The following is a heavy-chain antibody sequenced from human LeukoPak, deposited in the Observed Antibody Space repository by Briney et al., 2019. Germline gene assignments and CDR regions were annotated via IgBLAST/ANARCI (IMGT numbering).Heavy chain of an antibody. V-gene: IGHV1-8*01. CDR1: GYTFTSYD. Sequence: ASVKVSCKASGYTFTSYDINWVRQATGQGLEWMGWMNPNSGNTGYAQKFQGRVTMTRNTSISTAYMELSNLRSEDTAVYYCARGYSYYDFWSGYNWFDPWGQGTLVTVSS. CDR3: ARGYSYYDFWSGYNWFDP. J-gene: IGHJ5*02. CDR2: MNPNSGNT. D-gene: IGHD3-3*01.